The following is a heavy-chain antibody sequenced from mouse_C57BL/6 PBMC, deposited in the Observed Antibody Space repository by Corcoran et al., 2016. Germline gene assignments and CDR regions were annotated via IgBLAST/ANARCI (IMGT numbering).Heavy chain of an antibody. Sequence: QVQLQQSGAELVKPGASVKISCKASGYAFSSYWMNWVKQRPGKGLEWIGQIYPGDGDTNYNGKFKGKATLTADKSASTAYMQLSSLTSEDSAVYICARRNYPYAMDYWGQGTAVTVSS. J-gene: IGHJ4*01. CDR2: IYPGDGDT. D-gene: IGHD1-1*01. V-gene: IGHV1-80*01. CDR1: GYAFSSYW. CDR3: ARRNYPYAMDY.